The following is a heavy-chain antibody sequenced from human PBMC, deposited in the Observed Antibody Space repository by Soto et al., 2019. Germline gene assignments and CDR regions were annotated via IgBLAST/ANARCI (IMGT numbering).Heavy chain of an antibody. CDR3: ARDFGDVRQLGYFDY. V-gene: IGHV3-33*01. J-gene: IGHJ4*02. Sequence: GGSLRLSCAASGFTFSSYGMHWVRQAPGKGLEWVAVIWYDGSNKYYADSVKGRFTISRDNSKNTLYLQMNSLRAEDTAVYYCARDFGDVRQLGYFDYRGLGTLVTVSS. CDR2: IWYDGSNK. D-gene: IGHD6-13*01. CDR1: GFTFSSYG.